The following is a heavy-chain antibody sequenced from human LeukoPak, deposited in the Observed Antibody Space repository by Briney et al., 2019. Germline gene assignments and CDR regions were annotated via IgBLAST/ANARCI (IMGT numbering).Heavy chain of an antibody. CDR2: IWYDGSNK. J-gene: IGHJ4*02. CDR1: GFTFSSYG. CDR3: AKDRRSPAGNVFDY. D-gene: IGHD6-19*01. V-gene: IGHV3-33*06. Sequence: GSLRLSCAASGFTFSSYGMHWVRQAPGKGLEWVAVIWYDGSNKYYADSVKGRFTISRDNSKNTLYLQMNSLRAEDAAVYYCAKDRRSPAGNVFDYWGQGTLVTVSS.